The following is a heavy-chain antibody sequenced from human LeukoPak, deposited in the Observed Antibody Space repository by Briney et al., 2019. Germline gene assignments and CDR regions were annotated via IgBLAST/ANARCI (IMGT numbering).Heavy chain of an antibody. D-gene: IGHD1-26*01. CDR1: GFTFSSYG. V-gene: IGHV3-33*01. CDR2: IWYDGSNK. J-gene: IGHJ4*02. Sequence: GGSLRLSCAASGFTFSSYGMHWVRQAPGKGLEWVAVIWYDGSNKYYADSVKGRFTISRDNSKNTLYLQMNRLRAEDTAVYYCARDREWERSIDYWGQGTLVTVSS. CDR3: ARDREWERSIDY.